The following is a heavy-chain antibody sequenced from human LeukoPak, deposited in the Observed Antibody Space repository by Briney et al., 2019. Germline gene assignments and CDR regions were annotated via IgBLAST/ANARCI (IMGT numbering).Heavy chain of an antibody. V-gene: IGHV3-33*01. D-gene: IGHD3-10*01. Sequence: GGSLRLSCAASGFTFSSYGTHWVRQAPGKGLEWVAVIWYDGSNKYYADSVKGRFTISRDNSKNTLYLQMNSLRAEDTAVYYCARDSSELLWFGESNSGVDYWGQGTLVTVSS. CDR1: GFTFSSYG. CDR3: ARDSSELLWFGESNSGVDY. J-gene: IGHJ4*02. CDR2: IWYDGSNK.